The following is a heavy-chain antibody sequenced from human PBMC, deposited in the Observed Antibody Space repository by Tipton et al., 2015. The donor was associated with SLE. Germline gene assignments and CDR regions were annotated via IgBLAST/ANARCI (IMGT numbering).Heavy chain of an antibody. D-gene: IGHD4-23*01. Sequence: TLSLTCAVYGGSFSGYYWSWIRQPPGKGLEWIGEINHSGSTNYNPSLKSRVTISVDTSKNQFSLKLSSVTAADTAVYYCAGERATILRYLKGGNSGFDLWGRGTPVTVSS. J-gene: IGHJ2*01. CDR2: INHSGST. CDR1: GGSFSGYY. CDR3: AGERATILRYLKGGNSGFDL. V-gene: IGHV4-34*01.